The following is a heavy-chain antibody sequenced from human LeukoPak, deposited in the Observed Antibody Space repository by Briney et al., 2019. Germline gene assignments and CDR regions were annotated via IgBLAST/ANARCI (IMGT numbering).Heavy chain of an antibody. D-gene: IGHD1-7*01. CDR3: AKDASPGNSSLDHFDS. V-gene: IGHV3-23*01. J-gene: IGHJ4*02. CDR2: VGGGKDI. CDR1: GFPFKIYV. Sequence: PGGSLRLSCAASGFPFKIYVMSWVRQAPGKGRGRVSNVGGGKDIQYAESVKGRFAGSRDDAKSTGYVQMNSVKVEDTGIYHCAKDASPGNSSLDHFDSWGQGTLVTVST.